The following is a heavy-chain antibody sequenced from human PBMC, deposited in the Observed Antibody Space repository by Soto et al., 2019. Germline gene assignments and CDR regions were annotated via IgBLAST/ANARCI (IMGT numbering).Heavy chain of an antibody. CDR1: GFTFSAFA. D-gene: IGHD2-15*01. J-gene: IGHJ4*02. V-gene: IGHV3-23*01. CDR3: ARAYCSGGSCYSGDLFDY. CDR2: ISGSGDST. Sequence: EVQLLESGGGLVQPGGSLRLSCAASGFTFSAFAMSWVRQAPGKGLEWVSAISGSGDSTYYADSVKGRFTISRDNAKNSLYLQMNSLRAEDTAVYYCARAYCSGGSCYSGDLFDYWGQGTLVTVSS.